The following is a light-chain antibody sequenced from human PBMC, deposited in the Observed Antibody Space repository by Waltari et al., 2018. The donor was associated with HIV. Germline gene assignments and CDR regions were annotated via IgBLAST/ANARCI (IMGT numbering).Light chain of an antibody. V-gene: IGLV3-21*04. CDR1: NIGIKS. Sequence: SYVLTQPPSVSVALGETARITCGGNNIGIKSVHWYQQKPGQAPLLVIYNGSDRPPGIPERISGSKSVHTATLTISRVEAGDEADYYCQVWDTGSDQVVFGVRTKLTVL. CDR3: QVWDTGSDQVV. CDR2: NGS. J-gene: IGLJ2*01.